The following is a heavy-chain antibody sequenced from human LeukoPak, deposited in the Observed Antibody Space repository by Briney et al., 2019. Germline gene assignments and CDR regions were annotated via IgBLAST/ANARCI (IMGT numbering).Heavy chain of an antibody. CDR1: GYTFTGYY. Sequence: GASVKVSCKASGYTFTGYYMHWVRQAPGQGLEWMGWINPNSGGTNYAQKFQGRVTMTRDTSISTAYMELSRPRSDDTAVCYCARDYCSGGSCYWFFIFDYWGQGTLVTVSS. CDR3: ARDYCSGGSCYWFFIFDY. J-gene: IGHJ4*02. CDR2: INPNSGGT. D-gene: IGHD2-15*01. V-gene: IGHV1-2*02.